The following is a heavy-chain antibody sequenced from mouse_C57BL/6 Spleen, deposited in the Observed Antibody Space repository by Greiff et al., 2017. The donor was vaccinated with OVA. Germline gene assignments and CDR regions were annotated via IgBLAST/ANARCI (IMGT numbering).Heavy chain of an antibody. V-gene: IGHV1-81*01. J-gene: IGHJ3*01. D-gene: IGHD2-13*01. CDR2: IYPRSGNT. CDR3: AIEEVTGPFAY. Sequence: QVQLQQSGAELASPGASVKLSCKASGYTFTSYGISWVKQRTGQGLEWIGEIYPRSGNTYYNEKFKGKATLTADKSSSTAYMELRSLTSEDSAVYFCAIEEVTGPFAYWGQGTLVTVSA. CDR1: GYTFTSYG.